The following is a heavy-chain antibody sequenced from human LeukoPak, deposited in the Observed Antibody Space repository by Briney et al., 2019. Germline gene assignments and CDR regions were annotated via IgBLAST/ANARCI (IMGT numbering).Heavy chain of an antibody. CDR2: ISGSGGST. J-gene: IGHJ4*02. CDR1: VFTFSSYA. Sequence: GGSLRLSCAASVFTFSSYAMSWVRQAPGEGREWGSAISGSGGSTYYADSVKGRFTISRDNSKNTLYLQMNSLRAEDTAVYYCAKGGHSGYDFYFDYWGQGTLVTVSS. CDR3: AKGGHSGYDFYFDY. V-gene: IGHV3-23*01. D-gene: IGHD5-12*01.